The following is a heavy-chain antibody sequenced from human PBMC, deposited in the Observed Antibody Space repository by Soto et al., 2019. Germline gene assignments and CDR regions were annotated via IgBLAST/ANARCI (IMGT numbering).Heavy chain of an antibody. J-gene: IGHJ6*02. CDR3: ARSYHYYDFWSRGSLGGYFYGMDV. V-gene: IGHV3-7*01. Sequence: PGGSLRLSCAASGFTFSAYWMSWVRQAPGKGLEWVANIKGDGSEKYYVHSVKGRFTVSRDNAEGSLYLQMDTLRADDTALYYCARSYHYYDFWSRGSLGGYFYGMDVWGQGTKITVSS. D-gene: IGHD3-3*01. CDR2: IKGDGSEK. CDR1: GFTFSAYW.